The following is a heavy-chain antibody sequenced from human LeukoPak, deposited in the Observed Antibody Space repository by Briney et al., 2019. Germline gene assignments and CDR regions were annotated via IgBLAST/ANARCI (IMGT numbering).Heavy chain of an antibody. Sequence: PSETLSLTCTVSGYSINNGYYWGWIRQPPGKGLEWIGFVYYTGSTNYSPSLKSRVTISVDTSKNQFSLKLSSVTAADTAVYYCARGAAGTSWFDPWGQGTLVTVSS. CDR1: GYSINNGYY. CDR2: VYYTGST. D-gene: IGHD6-13*01. J-gene: IGHJ5*02. V-gene: IGHV4-61*01. CDR3: ARGAAGTSWFDP.